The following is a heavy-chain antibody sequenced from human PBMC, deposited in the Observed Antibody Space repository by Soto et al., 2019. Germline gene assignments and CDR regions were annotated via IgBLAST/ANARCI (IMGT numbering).Heavy chain of an antibody. V-gene: IGHV3-23*01. J-gene: IGHJ3*02. D-gene: IGHD2-2*01. CDR3: AKAAIPDCSSTSCYASDAFDI. CDR1: GFTFSSYA. CDR2: ISGSGGST. Sequence: GGSLRLSCAASGFTFSSYAMSWVRQAPEKGLEWVSAISGSGGSTYYADSVKGRFTISRDNSKNTLYLQMNSLRAEDTAVYYCAKAAIPDCSSTSCYASDAFDIWGQGTMVTVSS.